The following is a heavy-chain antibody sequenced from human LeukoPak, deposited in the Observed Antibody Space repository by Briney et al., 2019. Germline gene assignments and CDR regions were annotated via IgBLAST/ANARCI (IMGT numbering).Heavy chain of an antibody. CDR3: ARGSAAGGLDY. J-gene: IGHJ4*02. CDR2: ITSNGRST. D-gene: IGHD6-13*01. CDR1: GFTYSSYA. Sequence: GGSLRLSGAASGFTYSSYAMHWVRQAPGKGLEYVSAITSNGRSTYYANSVKGRFTISRDNSKNTLYLQMGSLRAEDMAVYYCARGSAAGGLDYWGQGTLVTVSS. V-gene: IGHV3-64*01.